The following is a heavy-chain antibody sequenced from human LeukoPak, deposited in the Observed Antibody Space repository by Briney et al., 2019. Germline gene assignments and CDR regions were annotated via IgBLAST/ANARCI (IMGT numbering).Heavy chain of an antibody. Sequence: ASVKVSCKPAGYTFTSYDINWVRQATGQGLEGMGWMNPNSGNTGYAQKFQGRVTITGNTSISTAYMELSSLRSEDTAVYYCARGRLERRRDYYYMDVWGKGTTVTVSS. J-gene: IGHJ6*03. CDR1: GYTFTSYD. CDR2: MNPNSGNT. D-gene: IGHD1-1*01. V-gene: IGHV1-8*03. CDR3: ARGRLERRRDYYYMDV.